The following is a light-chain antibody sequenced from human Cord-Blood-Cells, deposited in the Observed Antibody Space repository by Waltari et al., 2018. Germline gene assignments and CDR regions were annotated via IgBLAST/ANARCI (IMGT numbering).Light chain of an antibody. CDR3: CSYAGSSTFSV. CDR2: EGS. Sequence: QSALTQPASVSGSPGQSITISCTGTSSDVGSYNLVSWYQQHPGKAPKLMIYEGSKRPSGVSNRFSGSKSVNTASLTISGLQAEDEADYYCCSYAGSSTFSVFGGGTKLTVL. V-gene: IGLV2-23*01. J-gene: IGLJ3*02. CDR1: SSDVGSYNL.